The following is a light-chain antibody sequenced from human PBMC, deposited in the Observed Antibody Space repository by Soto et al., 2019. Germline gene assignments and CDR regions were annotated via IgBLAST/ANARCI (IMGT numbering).Light chain of an antibody. CDR2: DAS. Sequence: DIQMTQSPSTLSASVGDRVTITCRASQTIERYMAWYQQKPGRAPSLIIYDASTSERGVPSRFSGSGSGTEFTLIISNLQPDDFATYYCQQFKDYVWTFGQGTKV. J-gene: IGKJ1*01. CDR1: QTIERY. CDR3: QQFKDYVWT. V-gene: IGKV1-5*01.